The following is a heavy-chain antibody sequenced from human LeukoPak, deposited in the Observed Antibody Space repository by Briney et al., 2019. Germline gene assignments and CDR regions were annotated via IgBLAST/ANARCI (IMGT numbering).Heavy chain of an antibody. J-gene: IGHJ4*02. CDR2: ISASGGNT. CDR3: ARGGDYGVKIDY. Sequence: GGSLRLSCAASGFTFSSYWMTWVRQAPGKGLEWFSSISASGGNTYYADSVKGRFTISRDNSKNTLYLQMNSLRAEDTAIYYCARGGDYGVKIDYWGQGTLVTVSS. CDR1: GFTFSSYW. D-gene: IGHD4-17*01. V-gene: IGHV3-23*01.